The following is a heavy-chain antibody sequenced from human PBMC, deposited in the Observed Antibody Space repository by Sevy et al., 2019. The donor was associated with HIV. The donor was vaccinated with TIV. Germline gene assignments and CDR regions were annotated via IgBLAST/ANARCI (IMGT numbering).Heavy chain of an antibody. CDR2: ISDYNGYT. CDR1: GYAFSSYG. CDR3: AREGYYYRSGTYRPPNYYGMDV. D-gene: IGHD3-10*01. J-gene: IGHJ6*02. V-gene: IGHV1-18*01. Sequence: GESLKISCKASGYAFSSYGISWVRQAPGQGLEWMGWISDYNGYTNYAHKFQGRVTMSTETSTRTAYMELRSLRSDDTAVYFCAREGYYYRSGTYRPPNYYGMDVWGQRTAVTVSS.